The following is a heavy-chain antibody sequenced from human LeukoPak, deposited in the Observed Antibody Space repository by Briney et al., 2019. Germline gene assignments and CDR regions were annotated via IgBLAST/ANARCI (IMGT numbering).Heavy chain of an antibody. CDR1: GGSISSGVYY. J-gene: IGHJ4*02. CDR3: AREGGWGYGGDY. V-gene: IGHV4-39*07. Sequence: PSETLSLTCTVSGGSISSGVYYWSWIRQPPGKGLEWIGSIYHSGSTYYNPSLKSRVTISVDTSKNQFSLKLSSVTAADTAVYYCAREGGWGYGGDYWGQGTLVTVSS. CDR2: IYHSGST. D-gene: IGHD4-23*01.